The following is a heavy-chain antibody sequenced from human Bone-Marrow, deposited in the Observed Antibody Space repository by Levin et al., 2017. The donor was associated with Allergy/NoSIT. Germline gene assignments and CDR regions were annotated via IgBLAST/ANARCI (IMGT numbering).Heavy chain of an antibody. CDR3: ARGSSGDFWSGYYVRSADYYYGMDV. V-gene: IGHV3-30*04. CDR1: GFTFSSYA. Sequence: GGSLRLSCAASGFTFSSYAMHWVRQAPGKGLEWVAVISYDGSNKYYADSVKGRFTISRDNSKNTLYLQMNSLRAEDTAVYYCARGSSGDFWSGYYVRSADYYYGMDVWGQGTTVTVSS. D-gene: IGHD3-3*01. CDR2: ISYDGSNK. J-gene: IGHJ6*02.